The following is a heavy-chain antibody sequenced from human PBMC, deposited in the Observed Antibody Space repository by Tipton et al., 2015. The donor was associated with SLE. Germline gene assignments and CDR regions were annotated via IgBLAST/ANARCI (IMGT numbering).Heavy chain of an antibody. Sequence: TLSLTCTVSGGSIGTYYWSWIRQPPGKGLEYIGLIHYSGNTNYNPSLKSRVTISVDTSRNQFSLRLNSVTAADTAVYYCARVVAVAATHYYSMDVWGQGTTV. J-gene: IGHJ6*02. CDR3: ARVVAVAATHYYSMDV. CDR1: GGSIGTYY. D-gene: IGHD2-15*01. CDR2: IHYSGNT. V-gene: IGHV4-59*12.